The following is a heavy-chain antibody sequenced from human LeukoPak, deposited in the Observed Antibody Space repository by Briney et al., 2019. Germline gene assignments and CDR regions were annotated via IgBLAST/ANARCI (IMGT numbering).Heavy chain of an antibody. Sequence: GGSLRLSCAASGFTFSSYAMSWVRQAPGKGLEWVSAISGSGGSTYYADSVKGRFTISRDNSKNTLYLQMNSLRAEDTAVYYCAKVVGTGYSSSWLYYYYYMDVWGKGTTVTISS. CDR1: GFTFSSYA. J-gene: IGHJ6*03. V-gene: IGHV3-23*01. CDR2: ISGSGGST. D-gene: IGHD6-13*01. CDR3: AKVVGTGYSSSWLYYYYYMDV.